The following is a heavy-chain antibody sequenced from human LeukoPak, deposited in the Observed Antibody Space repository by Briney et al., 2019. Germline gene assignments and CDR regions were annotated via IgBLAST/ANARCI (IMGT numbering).Heavy chain of an antibody. CDR3: ARVKTGTTNWFDP. J-gene: IGHJ5*02. CDR2: INQDGSGK. D-gene: IGHD1-1*01. V-gene: IGHV3-7*04. Sequence: PGGSPRLSCAASGFTFTSSWMSWVRQAPGKGLEWVATINQDGSGKYYVDSVKGRFTISRDNAKNSLHLQMSSLRAEDTAVYYCARVKTGTTNWFDPWGQGTLVTVSS. CDR1: GFTFTSSW.